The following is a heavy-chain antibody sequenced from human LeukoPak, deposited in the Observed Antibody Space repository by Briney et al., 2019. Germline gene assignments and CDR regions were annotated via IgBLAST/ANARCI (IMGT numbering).Heavy chain of an antibody. CDR2: INWNGGGT. CDR3: ARGGKAMVTLSYYYYYMDV. Sequence: PGGSLKLSCAASGFTFDDYGMSWVRQAPGKGLEWVSGINWNGGGTGYADSVRGRFTISRDNAKNSLYLQMNSLRAEDTALYYCARGGKAMVTLSYYYYYMDVWGKGTTVTVSS. CDR1: GFTFDDYG. D-gene: IGHD5-18*01. V-gene: IGHV3-20*04. J-gene: IGHJ6*03.